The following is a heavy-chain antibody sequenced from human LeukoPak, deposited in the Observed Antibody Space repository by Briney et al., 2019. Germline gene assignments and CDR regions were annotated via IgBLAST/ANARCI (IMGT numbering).Heavy chain of an antibody. CDR2: ISAYNGNT. D-gene: IGHD3-10*01. Sequence: ASVKVSCKASGYTFTSYAMNWVRQAPGQGLEWMGWISAYNGNTNYAQKLQGRVTMTTDTSTSTAYMELRSLRSDDTAVYYCARGTYYYGSGGYHHFDYWGQGTLVTVSS. V-gene: IGHV1-18*01. CDR3: ARGTYYYGSGGYHHFDY. CDR1: GYTFTSYA. J-gene: IGHJ4*02.